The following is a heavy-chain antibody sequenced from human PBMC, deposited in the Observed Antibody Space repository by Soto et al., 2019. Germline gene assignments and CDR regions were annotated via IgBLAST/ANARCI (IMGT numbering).Heavy chain of an antibody. CDR3: ARDLKPHYYYMDV. V-gene: IGHV4-31*03. Sequence: QVQLQESGPGLVKPSQTLSLTCTVSGGSISSGGYYWSWIRQHPGKGLEWIGYIYYSGSTYYNPSLKSRVTISVDTSKNQYSLKLSSVTAADTAVYYCARDLKPHYYYMDVWGKGTTVTVSS. CDR1: GGSISSGGYY. J-gene: IGHJ6*03. CDR2: IYYSGST.